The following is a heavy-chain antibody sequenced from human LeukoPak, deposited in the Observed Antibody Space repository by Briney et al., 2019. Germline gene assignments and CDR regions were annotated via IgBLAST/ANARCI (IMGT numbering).Heavy chain of an antibody. CDR3: TKRVKYGGTWDHFAD. CDR1: GFTFDNYR. D-gene: IGHD1-26*01. V-gene: IGHV3-23*01. J-gene: IGHJ4*02. Sequence: GGSLRLSCAASGFTFDNYRMSWVRQAPGKGLERVSTVNADGGNTHYADSVKGRFTISRDNSKSTLILQMNSLRVEDTALYYCTKRVKYGGTWDHFADWGQGTLVTVSS. CDR2: VNADGGNT.